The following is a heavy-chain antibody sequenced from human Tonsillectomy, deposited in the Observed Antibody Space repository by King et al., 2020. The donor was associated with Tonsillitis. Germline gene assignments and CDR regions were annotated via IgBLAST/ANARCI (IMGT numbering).Heavy chain of an antibody. Sequence: VQLVESGGGLVKPGGSLRLSCAASGFTFSYYNMNWVRQAPGKGLEWVSSISSSGNYLYYADSVKGRFSISRGNAKNSLYLQMNRLRAEDPALYYCARVGGDPDAFDIWGQGTMVTVSS. V-gene: IGHV3-21*01. CDR2: ISSSGNYL. D-gene: IGHD3-10*01. CDR3: ARVGGDPDAFDI. CDR1: GFTFSYYN. J-gene: IGHJ3*02.